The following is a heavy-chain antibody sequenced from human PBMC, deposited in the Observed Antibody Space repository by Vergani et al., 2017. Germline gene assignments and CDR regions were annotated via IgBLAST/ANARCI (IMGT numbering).Heavy chain of an antibody. CDR1: GQSINSGYF. CDR3: ARDLRDDIMIGPDNMPFDS. D-gene: IGHD3-9*01. V-gene: IGHV4-38-2*02. CDR2: SFDGGSPF. J-gene: IGHJ4*02. Sequence: QVHLQESGPGLVKTSETLSLTCNVSGQSINSGYFWGWVRQPPGKGLEWIGTSFDGGSPFYYNPSLQSRAVISVDTSKNQFSLQLTSVTAADTALYFCARDLRDDIMIGPDNMPFDSWGQGTLVTVSS.